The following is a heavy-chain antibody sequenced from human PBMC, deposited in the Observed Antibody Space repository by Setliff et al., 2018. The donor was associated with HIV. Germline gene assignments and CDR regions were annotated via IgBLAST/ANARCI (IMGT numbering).Heavy chain of an antibody. CDR1: GYTLTEVS. D-gene: IGHD6-19*01. CDR3: ATAKEVWLAEGGFDY. J-gene: IGHJ4*02. CDR2: FDPQDGET. Sequence: ASVKVSCKVSGYTLTEVSVHWVRQAPGKGLEWMGYFDPQDGETVYAQKFQGRVTMTEDTSADTAYMELSSLRSEDTAVYYCATAKEVWLAEGGFDYWGQGTLVTVSS. V-gene: IGHV1-24*01.